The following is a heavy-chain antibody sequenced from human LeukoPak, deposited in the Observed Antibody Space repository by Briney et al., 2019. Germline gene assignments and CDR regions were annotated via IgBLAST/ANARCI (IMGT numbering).Heavy chain of an antibody. CDR2: IFGGSGSP. D-gene: IGHD2/OR15-2a*01. V-gene: IGHV3-23*01. CDR1: GFTFGSHA. J-gene: IGHJ6*03. Sequence: GGSLRLSCEASGFTFGSHAMSWVRQAPGKGLEWFAGIFGGSGSPHYADPVKGRSTISRDNSRNTVYLQINSLRAEDAAVYYCARDGVSLSRYYYYYMDVWGKGTTVTVSS. CDR3: ARDGVSLSRYYYYYMDV.